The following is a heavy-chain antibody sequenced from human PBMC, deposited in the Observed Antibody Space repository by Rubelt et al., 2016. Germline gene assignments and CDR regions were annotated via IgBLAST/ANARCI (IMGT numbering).Heavy chain of an antibody. CDR3: ARTGARYYFDY. CDR1: GYTFIDYY. Sequence: QVQLVQSGAEVKKPGASVKVSCKASGYTFIDYYIHWVRQAPGQGLEWMGWINPKRGGINYAETFQDWVTLSREPAFRTAYLELSSRRSDDTAVYYCARTGARYYFDYWGQGTLVTVSS. D-gene: IGHD1-1*01. CDR2: INPKRGGI. J-gene: IGHJ4*02. V-gene: IGHV1-2*04.